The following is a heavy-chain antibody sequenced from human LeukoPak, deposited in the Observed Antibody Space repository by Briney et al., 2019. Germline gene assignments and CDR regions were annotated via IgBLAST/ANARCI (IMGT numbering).Heavy chain of an antibody. D-gene: IGHD3-10*01. Sequence: SQTLSLTCTVSGASFNSDDQYWNWIRQSPGKGLEWIGSIHPSGMLYNNPSLESRVTISIDTSKNQFSLKLTSVTAADTAVYYCATRGYWGQGTLVTVSS. CDR1: GASFNSDDQY. J-gene: IGHJ4*02. V-gene: IGHV4-30-4*08. CDR2: IHPSGML. CDR3: ATRGY.